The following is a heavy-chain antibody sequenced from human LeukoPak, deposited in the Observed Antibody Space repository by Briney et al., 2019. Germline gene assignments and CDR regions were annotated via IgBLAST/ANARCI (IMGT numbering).Heavy chain of an antibody. Sequence: QSSETLSLTCAVYGGSFSGYYWSWIRQPPGKGLEWIGEINHSGSTNYNPSLKSRVTISVDTSKNQFSLKLSSVTAADTAVYYCARGPHGMNVWGQGTTVTVSS. J-gene: IGHJ6*02. CDR1: GGSFSGYY. CDR3: ARGPHGMNV. CDR2: INHSGST. V-gene: IGHV4-34*01.